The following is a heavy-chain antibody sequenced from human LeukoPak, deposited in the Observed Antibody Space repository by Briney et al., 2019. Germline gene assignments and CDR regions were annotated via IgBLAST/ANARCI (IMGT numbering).Heavy chain of an antibody. CDR1: GFTFSSYA. CDR2: ISGSGGTT. CDR3: ARGGYSSSWYHFDY. Sequence: GGSLRLSCAASGFTFSSYAMSWVRQAPGKGLEWVSAISGSGGTTNYADSVKGRFTISRDNSKNTLFLQMNSLRAEDTAVYYCARGGYSSSWYHFDYWGQGTLVTVSS. V-gene: IGHV3-23*01. J-gene: IGHJ4*02. D-gene: IGHD6-13*01.